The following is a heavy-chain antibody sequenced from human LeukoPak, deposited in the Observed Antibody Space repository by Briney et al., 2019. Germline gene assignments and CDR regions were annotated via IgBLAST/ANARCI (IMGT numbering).Heavy chain of an antibody. CDR1: GYTFTGYY. D-gene: IGHD2-2*01. V-gene: IGHV1-2*02. J-gene: IGHJ6*02. CDR2: INPNSGGT. Sequence: ASVKVSCKASGYTFTGYYMHWVRQAPGQGLEWMGWINPNSGGTNYAQKLQGRVTMTTDTSTSTAYMELRSLRSDDTAVYYCARVGGYCSSTSCPYYYYGMDVWGQGTTVTVSS. CDR3: ARVGGYCSSTSCPYYYYGMDV.